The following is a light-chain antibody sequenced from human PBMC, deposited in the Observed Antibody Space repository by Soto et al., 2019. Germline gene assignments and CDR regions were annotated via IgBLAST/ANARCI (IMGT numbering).Light chain of an antibody. CDR2: GAS. Sequence: EVVMTQSPAILSVSPGERATLSCRASQRVSNNLAWYQQKPGQTPRLLIYGASTRATGIPARFSGSGSGTEFTLSISSLQSEDFAVYYCQQYDKWPSITFGQGTRLEI. CDR1: QRVSNN. CDR3: QQYDKWPSIT. J-gene: IGKJ5*01. V-gene: IGKV3-15*01.